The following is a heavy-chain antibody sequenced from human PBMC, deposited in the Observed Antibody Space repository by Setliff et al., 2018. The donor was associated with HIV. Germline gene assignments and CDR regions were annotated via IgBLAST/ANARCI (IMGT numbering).Heavy chain of an antibody. CDR3: ARTREMVRGVITPAFDY. Sequence: SVKVSCKASGGTFSSYTINWVRQAPGQGPEWMGGIIPIFGTANYAQKFQGRVTITTDESTSTAYMELSSLRSEDTALYYCARTREMVRGVITPAFDYWGLGTLVTVSS. V-gene: IGHV1-69*05. CDR1: GGTFSSYT. CDR2: IIPIFGTA. D-gene: IGHD3-10*01. J-gene: IGHJ4*02.